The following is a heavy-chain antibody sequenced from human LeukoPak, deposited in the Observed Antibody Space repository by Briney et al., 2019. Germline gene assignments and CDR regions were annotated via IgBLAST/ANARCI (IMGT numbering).Heavy chain of an antibody. D-gene: IGHD6-13*01. Sequence: ASVKVSCRASGYTLTSYGISWVRQAPGQGLEWMGWINPNSGGTNYAQKFQGRVTMTRDTSISTAYMELSRLRSDDTAVYYCARESSSWYPDYWGQGTLVTVSS. CDR2: INPNSGGT. CDR1: GYTLTSYG. V-gene: IGHV1-2*02. CDR3: ARESSSWYPDY. J-gene: IGHJ4*02.